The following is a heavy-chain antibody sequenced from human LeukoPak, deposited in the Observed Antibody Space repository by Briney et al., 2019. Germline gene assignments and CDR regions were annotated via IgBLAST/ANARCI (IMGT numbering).Heavy chain of an antibody. J-gene: IGHJ4*02. CDR1: GYTFTSYY. D-gene: IGHD3-3*01. CDR2: INPSGGST. V-gene: IGHV1-46*01. CDR3: ARDSFTIFGVVIIERYFDY. Sequence: AASVKVSCKASGYTFTSYYLHWVRQAPGQGLEWMGIINPSGGSTNYAQKFQGRVTMTRDTSTSTVYMEVSSLRSEDTAVYYCARDSFTIFGVVIIERYFDYWGQGTLVTVSS.